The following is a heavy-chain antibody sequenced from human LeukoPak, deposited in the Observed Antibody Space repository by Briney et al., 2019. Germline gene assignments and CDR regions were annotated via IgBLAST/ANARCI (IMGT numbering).Heavy chain of an antibody. V-gene: IGHV4-39*07. CDR2: IYYSGST. Sequence: PGTRTLTWSVAGGAISSSRYYWGWIRQPPGKGLEWIGSIYYSGSTYYNPSLKSRVTISVDTSKNQFSLKLSPVTAADTAVYYCARDHRTHHHFDYWGQGTLVTVSS. D-gene: IGHD1-14*01. CDR1: GGAISSSRYY. J-gene: IGHJ4*02. CDR3: ARDHRTHHHFDY.